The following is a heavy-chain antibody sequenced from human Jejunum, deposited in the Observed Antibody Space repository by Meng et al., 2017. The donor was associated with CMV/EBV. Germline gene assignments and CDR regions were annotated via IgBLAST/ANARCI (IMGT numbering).Heavy chain of an antibody. J-gene: IGHJ4*02. Sequence: FTFITSAMPSVPRAPGKGLEWVAVISSDGSDNYYADSVKGRFTISRDNSKNPLDLQMNSLRAEDTAVYFCARGRVSYTSWSPQGYWGQGALVTVSS. D-gene: IGHD6-6*01. CDR3: ARGRVSYTSWSPQGY. V-gene: IGHV3-30-3*01. CDR1: FTFITSA. CDR2: ISSDGSDN.